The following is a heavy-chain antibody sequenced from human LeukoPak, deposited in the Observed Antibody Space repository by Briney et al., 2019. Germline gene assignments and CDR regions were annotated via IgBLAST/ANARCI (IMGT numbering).Heavy chain of an antibody. CDR1: GGSISSYY. Sequence: DPSETLSLTCTVSGGSISSYYWSWIRQPAGKGLEWIGRIYTSGSTNYNPSLKSRVTMSVDTSKNQFSLKLSSVTAADTAVYYCARGPYYYDEDAFDIWGQGTMVTVSS. J-gene: IGHJ3*02. V-gene: IGHV4-4*07. CDR2: IYTSGST. CDR3: ARGPYYYDEDAFDI. D-gene: IGHD3-22*01.